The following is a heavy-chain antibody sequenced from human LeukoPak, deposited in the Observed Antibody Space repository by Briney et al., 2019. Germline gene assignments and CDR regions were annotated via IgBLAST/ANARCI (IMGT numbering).Heavy chain of an antibody. CDR3: ARHRMATIKSFDY. J-gene: IGHJ4*02. CDR1: GYSISSGYY. CDR2: IYHSGST. D-gene: IGHD5-24*01. V-gene: IGHV4-38-2*01. Sequence: PSETLSLTCAVSGYSISSGYYWGWIRQPPGKGLEWIGSIYHSGSTYYNPSLKSRVTISVDTSKNQSSLKLSSVTAADTAVYYCARHRMATIKSFDYWGQGTLVTVSS.